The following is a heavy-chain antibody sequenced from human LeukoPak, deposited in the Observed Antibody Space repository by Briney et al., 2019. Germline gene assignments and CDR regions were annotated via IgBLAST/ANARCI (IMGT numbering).Heavy chain of an antibody. V-gene: IGHV4-30-2*01. J-gene: IGHJ3*02. D-gene: IGHD6-13*01. CDR2: IYHSGST. CDR3: ARVLAAAGTPSMTGSGPGDAFDI. CDR1: GGSISSGGYY. Sequence: SETLSLTCTVSGGSISSGGYYWSWIRQPPGKGLEWIGYIYHSGSTYYNPSLKSRVTISVGRSKNQFSLKLSSVTAADTAVYYCARVLAAAGTPSMTGSGPGDAFDIWGQGTMVTVSS.